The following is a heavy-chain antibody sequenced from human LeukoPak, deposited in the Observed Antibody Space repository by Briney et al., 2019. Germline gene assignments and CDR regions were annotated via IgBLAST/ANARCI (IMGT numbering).Heavy chain of an antibody. CDR3: ARGNSYYGSSGAFDY. CDR1: GITVSTNY. CDR2: IHYSGST. J-gene: IGHJ4*02. V-gene: IGHV4-59*02. D-gene: IGHD3-22*01. Sequence: GSLRLSCAASGITVSTNYMSWVRQAPGKGLEWIGYIHYSGSTNYNPSLKSRVSMSVDTSRNQFSLKLNSVTAADTAVYYCARGNSYYGSSGAFDYWGQGTLVTVSS.